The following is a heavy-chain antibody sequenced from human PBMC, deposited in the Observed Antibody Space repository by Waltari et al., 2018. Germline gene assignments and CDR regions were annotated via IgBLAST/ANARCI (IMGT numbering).Heavy chain of an antibody. CDR3: ATQRSGDNWFDP. CDR1: GYTFTDYY. Sequence: EVQLVQSGAEVKKPGATEKISCKASGYTFTDYYMHWVQQAPGKGLEWMGRGAPEDGETIYAEKFQGRVPITAATSTDTAYMELSSLRSEDTAVYYCATQRSGDNWFDPWGQGTLVTVSA. CDR2: GAPEDGET. D-gene: IGHD2-21*01. V-gene: IGHV1-69-2*01. J-gene: IGHJ5*02.